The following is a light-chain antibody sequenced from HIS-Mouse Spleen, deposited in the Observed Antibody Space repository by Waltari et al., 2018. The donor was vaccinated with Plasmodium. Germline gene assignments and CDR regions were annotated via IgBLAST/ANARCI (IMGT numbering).Light chain of an antibody. Sequence: QSALTQPASVSGSPGQSITISCTGTSSDVGSYNLVSCYQQHPGKAPKLMISEGSKRRAGVSNRCAGSKSRNTAAMTISGVQAEDEADYYCCSYAGSSTFVVFGGGTKLTVL. CDR2: EGS. J-gene: IGLJ2*01. V-gene: IGLV2-23*03. CDR1: SSDVGSYNL. CDR3: CSYAGSSTFVV.